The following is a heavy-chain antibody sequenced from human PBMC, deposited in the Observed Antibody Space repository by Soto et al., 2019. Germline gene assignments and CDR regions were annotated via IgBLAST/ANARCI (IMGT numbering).Heavy chain of an antibody. CDR1: GFTFTTYG. J-gene: IGHJ2*01. CDR2: ISYDENTK. Sequence: QEVLVESGGGVVQPGGSLRLSCAASGFTFTTYGMHWIRQAPGKGLEWVAVISYDENTKYYSDSVKGRFTISRDNSKNTLYLQVNRLRGEDTAVYYWAKSVGHWKWLRNWNCDLWGRGTLVTISS. V-gene: IGHV3-30*18. CDR3: AKSVGHWKWLRNWNCDL. D-gene: IGHD5-12*01.